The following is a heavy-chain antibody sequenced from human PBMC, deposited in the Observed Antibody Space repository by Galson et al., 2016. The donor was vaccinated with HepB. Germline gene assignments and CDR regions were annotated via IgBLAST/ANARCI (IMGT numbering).Heavy chain of an antibody. J-gene: IGHJ4*02. V-gene: IGHV4-31*03. Sequence: TLSLTCTVSGGSMSPAGYYWSWIRQHPEKGLEWIGYIHYSGTTYYNPSLKSRVTISLDTPKNQFSLEPGSVTAADTAVYFCARNLDYHIDFWGQGTLVTVSS. CDR1: GGSMSPAGYY. D-gene: IGHD3/OR15-3a*01. CDR2: IHYSGTT. CDR3: ARNLDYHIDF.